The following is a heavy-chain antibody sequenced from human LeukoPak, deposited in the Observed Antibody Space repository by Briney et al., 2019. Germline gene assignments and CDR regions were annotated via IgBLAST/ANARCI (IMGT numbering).Heavy chain of an antibody. CDR2: IYSGGTT. D-gene: IGHD3-10*02. V-gene: IGHV3-53*01. CDR1: GFTVSTNY. CDR3: ARDSPRVRGVFES. J-gene: IGHJ4*02. Sequence: GSLRLSCAASGFTVSTNYMSWVRQAPGKGLEWVSVIYSGGTTYYADSVKGRFTISRDDSKNKLYLQMNSLRAEDTAVYYCARDSPRVRGVFESWGQGTLVTVSS.